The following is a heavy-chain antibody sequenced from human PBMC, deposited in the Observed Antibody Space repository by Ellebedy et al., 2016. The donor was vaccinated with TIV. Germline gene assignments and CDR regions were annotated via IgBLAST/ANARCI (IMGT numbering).Heavy chain of an antibody. J-gene: IGHJ4*02. D-gene: IGHD6-25*01. V-gene: IGHV3-74*01. CDR2: INSDGRTT. CDR3: ARENGYYFDY. CDR1: GFTFSNYW. Sequence: PGGSLRLSCAASGFTFSNYWMHWVRQAPGKGLMWVSRINSDGRTTNYADSVKGRFTISRDNAKNSLYLQMNSLRAEDTAVYFCARENGYYFDYWGQGTLVIVSS.